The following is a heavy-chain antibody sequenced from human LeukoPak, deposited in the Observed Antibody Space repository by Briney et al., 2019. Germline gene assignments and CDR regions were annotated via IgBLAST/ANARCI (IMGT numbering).Heavy chain of an antibody. CDR3: ARSMDV. CDR2: INQDGSAR. J-gene: IGHJ6*02. Sequence: PGGSLRLSCAASGFTFSGYGMHWVRQAPGKGLEWVANINQDGSARYYVDSVKGRFTISGDNAKNSVFLQMNSLRAEDTAVYYCARSMDVWGQGTTVTVSS. CDR1: GFTFSGYG. V-gene: IGHV3-7*01.